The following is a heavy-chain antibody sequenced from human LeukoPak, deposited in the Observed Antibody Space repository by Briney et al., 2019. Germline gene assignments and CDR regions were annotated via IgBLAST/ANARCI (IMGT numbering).Heavy chain of an antibody. D-gene: IGHD3-22*01. CDR2: INPKRGGT. CDR1: GYSFTDYY. J-gene: IGHJ1*01. Sequence: ASVKVSCTASGYSFTDYYIHWVRQAPGQGLEWMGRINPKRGGTNYAQKFQGRVTLTRDTSISTAHMELSRLTSDDTAAYYCARGDYYDSSGLNWGQGTLVTVSS. CDR3: ARGDYYDSSGLN. V-gene: IGHV1-2*06.